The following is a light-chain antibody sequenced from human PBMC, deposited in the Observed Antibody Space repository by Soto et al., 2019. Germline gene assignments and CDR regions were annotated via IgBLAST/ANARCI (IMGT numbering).Light chain of an antibody. J-gene: IGKJ4*01. CDR2: DAS. CDR3: QQRSNWPT. V-gene: IGKV3-11*01. CDR1: QSISRY. Sequence: EIVLTQSPATLSLSPGEGATLSCRASQSISRYLAWYQQKPGQAPRLLIYDASHRATGIPARFSGSGSGTDFTLTISSLEPEDFTVYYCQQRSNWPTFGGGTKVEIK.